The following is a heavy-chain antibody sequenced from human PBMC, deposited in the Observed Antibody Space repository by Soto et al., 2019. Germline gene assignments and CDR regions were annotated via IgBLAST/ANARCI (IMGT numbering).Heavy chain of an antibody. V-gene: IGHV4-34*01. J-gene: IGHJ4*02. CDR2: INHSGSI. CDR1: GGSFSGYY. CDR3: AARKRGYYDSSGYYFDY. Sequence: QVQLQQWGAGLLKPSETLSLTCAVYGGSFSGYYWSWIRQPPGKGLEWIGEINHSGSINYNPSLKSRVTISVDTSKNQFSLKLSSVTAADTAVYYCAARKRGYYDSSGYYFDYWGQGTLVTVSS. D-gene: IGHD3-22*01.